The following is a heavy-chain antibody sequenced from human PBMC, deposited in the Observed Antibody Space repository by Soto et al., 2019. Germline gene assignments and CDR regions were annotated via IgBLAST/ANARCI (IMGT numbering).Heavy chain of an antibody. J-gene: IGHJ4*02. CDR2: IRSKANSYAT. CDR1: GFTFSGSA. Sequence: GGSLRLSCAASGFTFSGSAMHWVRQASGKGLEWVGRIRSKANSYATAYAASVKGRFTISRDDSKNTAYLQMNSLKTEDTAVYYCTSSMGYNWNDVGFDYWGQGTLVTVSS. D-gene: IGHD1-20*01. CDR3: TSSMGYNWNDVGFDY. V-gene: IGHV3-73*01.